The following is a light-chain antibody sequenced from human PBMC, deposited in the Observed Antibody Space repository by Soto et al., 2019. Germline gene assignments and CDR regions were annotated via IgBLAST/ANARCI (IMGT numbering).Light chain of an antibody. J-gene: IGLJ2*01. CDR1: SSNIGSNT. CDR2: AND. V-gene: IGLV1-44*01. CDR3: AAWDDSLSGFSV. Sequence: QSVLTQPPSASGTPGQRVTISCSGSSSNIGSNTVNWYRQLPGAAPKVLIYANDQRPSGVPDRFSGSKSGTSASLAISGLQSEDEADYYCAAWDDSLSGFSVFGGGTKVTVL.